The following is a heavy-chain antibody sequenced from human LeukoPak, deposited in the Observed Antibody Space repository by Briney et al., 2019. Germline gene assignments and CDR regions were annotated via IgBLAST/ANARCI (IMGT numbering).Heavy chain of an antibody. D-gene: IGHD6-13*01. J-gene: IGHJ4*02. CDR3: AKGRGLYSSSWPFDY. V-gene: IGHV3-7*03. CDR2: IKQDGSEK. CDR1: GFTFSSYW. Sequence: GGSLRLSCAASGFTFSSYWMSWVRQAPGKGLEWVANIKQDGSEKYYVDSVKGRFTISRDNAKNSLYLQMNSLRAEDTAVYYCAKGRGLYSSSWPFDYWGQGTLVTVSS.